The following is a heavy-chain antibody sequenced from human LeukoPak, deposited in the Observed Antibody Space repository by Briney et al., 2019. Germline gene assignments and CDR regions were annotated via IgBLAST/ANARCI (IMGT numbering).Heavy chain of an antibody. J-gene: IGHJ4*02. V-gene: IGHV3-30*18. D-gene: IGHD3-16*01. CDR3: AKDQDPRRHYDYVWGSYTFDY. CDR1: GFTFSSYG. CDR2: ISYDGSNK. Sequence: PGRSLRLFCAASGFTFSSYGMHWVRQAPGKGLEWVAVISYDGSNKYYADSVKGRFTISRDNSKNTLYLQMNSLRAEDTAVYYCAKDQDPRRHYDYVWGSYTFDYWGQGTLVTVSS.